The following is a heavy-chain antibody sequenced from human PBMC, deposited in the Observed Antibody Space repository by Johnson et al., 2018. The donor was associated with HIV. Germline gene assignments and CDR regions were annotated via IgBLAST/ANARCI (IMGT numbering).Heavy chain of an antibody. Sequence: QVQLVESGGGLVKPAGSLRLSCAASGFTFSDYCMSWVRQAPGKGLEWVSYISSSGSATHFAESVQGRFTISRDNAKNSLYLQMNSLRAEDTAVYYCARETAGATNDAFDIWGQGTMVTVSS. J-gene: IGHJ3*02. CDR1: GFTFSDYC. D-gene: IGHD1-26*01. CDR3: ARETAGATNDAFDI. V-gene: IGHV3-11*04. CDR2: ISSSGSAT.